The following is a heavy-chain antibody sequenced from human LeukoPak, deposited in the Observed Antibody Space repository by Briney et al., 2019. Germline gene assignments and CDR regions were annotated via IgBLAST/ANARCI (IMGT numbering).Heavy chain of an antibody. D-gene: IGHD7-27*01. V-gene: IGHV3-48*01. CDR2: ISSSSSTI. CDR3: ARKTGGSLDI. CDR1: GFTFSSAS. Sequence: GGSLRLSCAASGFTFSSASMNWVRQAPGKGLEWVTYISSSSSTIFYADSVKGRFTISRDNAKNSLYLEMNSLRAEDTAVYYCARKTGGSLDIWGQGTMVTVSS. J-gene: IGHJ3*02.